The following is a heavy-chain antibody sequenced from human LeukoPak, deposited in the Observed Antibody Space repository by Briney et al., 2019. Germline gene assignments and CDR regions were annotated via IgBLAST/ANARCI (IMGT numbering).Heavy chain of an antibody. CDR2: IYHSGST. V-gene: IGHV4-38-2*02. D-gene: IGHD3-3*01. CDR1: GYSISSGYY. Sequence: SETLSLTCAVSGYSISSGYYWGWIRQPPGKGLEWIGSIYHSGSTYYNPSLKSRVTISVDTSKNQFSLKLSSVTAADTAVYYCAREVGSGYPYYFDYWGQGTLVTVS. J-gene: IGHJ4*02. CDR3: AREVGSGYPYYFDY.